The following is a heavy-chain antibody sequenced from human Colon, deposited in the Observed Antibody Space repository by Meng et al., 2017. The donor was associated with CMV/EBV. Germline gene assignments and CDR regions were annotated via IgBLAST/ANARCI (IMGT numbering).Heavy chain of an antibody. CDR3: TRGHSGVDIYAFDI. V-gene: IGHV3-72*01. J-gene: IGHJ3*02. Sequence: GGSLRLSCTGSAFIFSDYYIDWVRQVPGKGLEWVGRTANKADGYLTEYATSVKGRFPFSRDDSKNSLFLQMNSLKSDDTALYYCTRGHSGVDIYAFDIWGQGTMVTVSS. CDR1: AFIFSDYY. CDR2: TANKADGYLT. D-gene: IGHD1-26*01.